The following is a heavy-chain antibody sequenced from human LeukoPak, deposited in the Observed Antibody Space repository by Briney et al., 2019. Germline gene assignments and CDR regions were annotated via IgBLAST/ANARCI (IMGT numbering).Heavy chain of an antibody. CDR1: GYTFTSYY. D-gene: IGHD2-2*01. V-gene: IGHV1-46*01. CDR2: INPSGGST. J-gene: IGHJ4*02. Sequence: ASVKVSCKASGYTFTSYYMHWVRQARGQGLEWRGIINPSGGSTSDAQKLQGRVSMTTDTSTSTAYMELRSLRSDDTAVYYCARTHAYCSSTSCHAFDYWGQGTLVTVSS. CDR3: ARTHAYCSSTSCHAFDY.